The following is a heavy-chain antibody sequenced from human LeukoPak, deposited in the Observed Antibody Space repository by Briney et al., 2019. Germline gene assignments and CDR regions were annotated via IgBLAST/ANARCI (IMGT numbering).Heavy chain of an antibody. CDR3: ARGPHRDGYNY. J-gene: IGHJ4*02. Sequence: GGSLRLSCAASGFTVSSNYTSWVRQAPGKGLEWVSVIYSGGSTYYADSVKGRFTISRDNSKNTLYLQMNSLRAEDTAVYYCARGPHRDGYNYWGQGTLVTVSS. CDR2: IYSGGST. CDR1: GFTVSSNY. V-gene: IGHV3-53*01. D-gene: IGHD5-24*01.